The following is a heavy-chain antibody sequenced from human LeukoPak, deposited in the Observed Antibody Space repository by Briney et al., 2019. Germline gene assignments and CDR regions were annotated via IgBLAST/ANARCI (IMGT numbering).Heavy chain of an antibody. D-gene: IGHD5-12*01. J-gene: IGHJ4*02. CDR2: ISGSGGST. CDR1: GFTFSSYA. V-gene: IGHV3-23*01. Sequence: GGSLRLSCAASGFTFSSYAMSWVRQAPGKGLEWVSAISGSGGSTYYADSVKGRFTISRDNSKNTLYLQMNSLRAEDTAVYYCGMSYLHSGFDWGMGKCLDYGGQGTLVSVS. CDR3: GMSYLHSGFDWGMGKCLDY.